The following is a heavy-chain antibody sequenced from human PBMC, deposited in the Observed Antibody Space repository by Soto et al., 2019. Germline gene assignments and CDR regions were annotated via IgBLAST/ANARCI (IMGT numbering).Heavy chain of an antibody. Sequence: QVQLVQSGAEVKKPGASVRVSCKASGYTFTTYGISWVRQAPGQGLEWMGWISGHNGNTNDAQKFQGRVTMTTDTSTSTGYMELRSLRADETAVYYWARDRSNLGIVDIWCQGTMVTVSS. J-gene: IGHJ3*02. V-gene: IGHV1-18*01. D-gene: IGHD2-2*03. CDR1: GYTFTTYG. CDR2: ISGHNGNT. CDR3: ARDRSNLGIVDI.